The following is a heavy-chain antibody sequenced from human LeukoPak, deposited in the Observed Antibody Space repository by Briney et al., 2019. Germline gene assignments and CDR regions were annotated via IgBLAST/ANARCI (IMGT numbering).Heavy chain of an antibody. CDR3: ARDFYCDFWSGYYKNYYYYMDV. D-gene: IGHD3-3*01. Sequence: PSETLSLTCTVSGGSISSYYWSWIRQPPGKGLEWIGYIYYSGSTNYNPSLKSRVTISVDTSKNQFSLKLSSVTAADTAVYYCARDFYCDFWSGYYKNYYYYMDVWGKGTTVTVSS. CDR2: IYYSGST. J-gene: IGHJ6*03. V-gene: IGHV4-59*01. CDR1: GGSISSYY.